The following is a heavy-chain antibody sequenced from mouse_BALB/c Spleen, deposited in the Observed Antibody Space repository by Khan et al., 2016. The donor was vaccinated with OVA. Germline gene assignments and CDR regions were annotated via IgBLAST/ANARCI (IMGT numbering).Heavy chain of an antibody. D-gene: IGHD2-1*01. CDR1: GYTFTSYW. J-gene: IGHJ3*01. Sequence: QVRLQQSGAELVKPGASVKLSCKTSGYTFTSYWIQWVKQRPGQGLGWIGQIFPGTGTTYYNENFKGKVTLTVDTSSSTAYMQLSSLTSEDSAVYFCARGYFGNYEFVYWGQGTLVTVSP. CDR3: ARGYFGNYEFVY. CDR2: IFPGTGTT. V-gene: IGHV1S132*01.